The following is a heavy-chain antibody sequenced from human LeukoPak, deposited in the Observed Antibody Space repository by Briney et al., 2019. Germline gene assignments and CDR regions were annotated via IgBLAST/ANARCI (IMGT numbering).Heavy chain of an antibody. CDR1: GFTFSSYI. CDR3: ANHYSVSGICDY. Sequence: GGSVRLSCAASGFTFSSYIMIWLRQAPGKGLEWVSSISSCSSSYIYYADSLKDRFTIFRDNDKNSLYLQMNSLRAEDTAVYYCANHYSVSGICDYWGQGTLVSVSS. V-gene: IGHV3-21*01. CDR2: ISSCSSSYI. D-gene: IGHD3-10*01. J-gene: IGHJ4*02.